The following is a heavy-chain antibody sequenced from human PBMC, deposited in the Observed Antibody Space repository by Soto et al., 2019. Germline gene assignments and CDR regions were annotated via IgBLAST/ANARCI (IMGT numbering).Heavy chain of an antibody. D-gene: IGHD4-17*01. CDR3: GGQDYGAKGYYFEN. CDR2: INHSGST. V-gene: IGHV4-34*01. Sequence: PSETLSLTCAVYGGSFSGYYWSWISQPPGKGLEWIGEINHSGSTNYNPSLKSRVTISIDTSKTQFSLKMNSVTAADTAVYFCGGQDYGAKGYYFENWGQGALVTVSS. CDR1: GGSFSGYY. J-gene: IGHJ4*02.